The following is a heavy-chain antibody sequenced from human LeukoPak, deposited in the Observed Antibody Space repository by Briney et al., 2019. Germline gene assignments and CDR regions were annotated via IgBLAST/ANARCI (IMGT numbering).Heavy chain of an antibody. CDR2: VYKRNSA. CDR3: ARAHTPSCNGGPCPFFLDY. V-gene: IGHV4-59*01. J-gene: IGHJ4*02. CDR1: VGSISSFS. Sequence: PSETLSLTCSVSVGSISSFSWAWIRQPPRKGLEWVGFVYKRNSANYHPSLQSRLTISVDTSNNQFSLKLTSVTAADAAVYYCARAHTPSCNGGPCPFFLDYWGQGTLVTVSS. D-gene: IGHD2-15*01.